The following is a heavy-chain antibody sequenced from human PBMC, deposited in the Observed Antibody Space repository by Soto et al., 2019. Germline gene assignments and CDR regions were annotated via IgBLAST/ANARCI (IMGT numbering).Heavy chain of an antibody. J-gene: IGHJ6*04. V-gene: IGHV1-18*04. CDR2: ISAYDGNT. CDR1: GYTFTSYG. Sequence: ASVKVSCKASGYTFTSYGISWVRQAPGQGLEWMGWISAYDGNTNYAQKLQGRVTMTTDTSTSTAYMELRSLRSDDTAVYYCGTHLTSSTFPRESWGKHTTVSASS. D-gene: IGHD2-2*01. CDR3: GTHLTSSTFPRES.